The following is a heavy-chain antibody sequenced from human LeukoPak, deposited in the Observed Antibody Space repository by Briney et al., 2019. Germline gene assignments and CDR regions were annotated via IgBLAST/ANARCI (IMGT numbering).Heavy chain of an antibody. CDR2: IKQDGSEK. CDR1: GFTFSSYW. V-gene: IGHV3-7*01. D-gene: IGHD2-15*01. J-gene: IGHJ4*02. Sequence: GGSLRLSCAASGFTFSSYWMSWVRQAPGKGLEWVANIKQDGSEKYYVDPVKGRFTISRDNAKNSLYLQMNSLRAEDTAVYYCARRGIAATHYYFDYWGQGTLVTVSS. CDR3: ARRGIAATHYYFDY.